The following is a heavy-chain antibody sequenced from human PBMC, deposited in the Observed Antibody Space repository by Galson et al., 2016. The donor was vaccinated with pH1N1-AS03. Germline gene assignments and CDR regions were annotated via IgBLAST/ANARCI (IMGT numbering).Heavy chain of an antibody. CDR1: GFNFRGYY. Sequence: SLRLSCAASGFNFRGYYMSWIRQAPGKGLEWVSYINAGNNYREYADSVKGRFTVPRDNDKSSLYLQMNSLRAEDTAVYYCARLQRDTILTDSFFDYWGQGTLVTVSS. D-gene: IGHD5-18*01. CDR2: INAGNNYR. CDR3: ARLQRDTILTDSFFDY. V-gene: IGHV3-11*06. J-gene: IGHJ4*02.